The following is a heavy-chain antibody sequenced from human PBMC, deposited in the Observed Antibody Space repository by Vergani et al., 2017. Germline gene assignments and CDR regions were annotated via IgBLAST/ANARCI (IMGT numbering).Heavy chain of an antibody. Sequence: VQLVESGGGLVKPGGSLRLSCAASGFTFSSYSMNWVRQAPGKGLEWVSSISSSSSYIYYADSVKGRFTISRDNAKNSLYLQMNSLRAEDTAVYYCARVNSSSWYYYYYYYYMDVWGKGTTVTVSS. J-gene: IGHJ6*03. V-gene: IGHV3-21*01. CDR3: ARVNSSSWYYYYYYYYMDV. D-gene: IGHD6-13*01. CDR1: GFTFSSYS. CDR2: ISSSSSYI.